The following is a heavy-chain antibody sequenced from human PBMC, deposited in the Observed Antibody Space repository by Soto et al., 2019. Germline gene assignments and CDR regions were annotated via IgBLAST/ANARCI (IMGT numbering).Heavy chain of an antibody. CDR2: IYYSGST. V-gene: IGHV4-59*08. CDR1: NDSISPYY. J-gene: IGHJ4*02. Sequence: QVQLQESGPGLVKPSETLSLTCTVSNDSISPYYWSWIRQPPGKGLEWIGFIYYSGSTTYNPSLKSRVTISVATSKNQFSLKLTSVTAAXTXXXXXXXXXXPLHSGSHYFDLWGQGTLVTVSS. D-gene: IGHD3-10*01. CDR3: XXXXXPLHSGSHYFDL.